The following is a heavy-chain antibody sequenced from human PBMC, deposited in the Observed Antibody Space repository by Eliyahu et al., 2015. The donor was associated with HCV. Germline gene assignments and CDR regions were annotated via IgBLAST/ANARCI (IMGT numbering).Heavy chain of an antibody. CDR1: GFSISTSGAG. J-gene: IGHJ4*02. V-gene: IGHV2-5*01. CDR3: AHRSGSTSSWYGFGCFDY. CDR2: IYWNDDK. D-gene: IGHD6-13*01. Sequence: QITLKESGPTLVKPTQTLTLTCTFSGFSISTSGAGVGWIRQPPGKALEWLALIYWNDDKRYSPSLKRRLTITKDTSKNQVVLTMTNMDPVDTATYYCAHRSGSTSSWYGFGCFDYWGQGTLVTVSS.